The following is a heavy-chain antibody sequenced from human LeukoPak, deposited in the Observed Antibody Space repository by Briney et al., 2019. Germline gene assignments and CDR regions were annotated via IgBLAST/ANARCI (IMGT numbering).Heavy chain of an antibody. V-gene: IGHV4-31*03. CDR2: IYYSGST. J-gene: IGHJ4*02. CDR1: GGSISSGGYY. D-gene: IGHD5-12*01. Sequence: SETQSLTCTVSGGSISSGGYYWSWIRQHPGKGLEWIGYIYYSGSTYYNPSLKSRVTISVDTSKNQFSLKLSSVTAADTAVYYCARVLGYSGYDAHAFDYWGQGTLVTVSS. CDR3: ARVLGYSGYDAHAFDY.